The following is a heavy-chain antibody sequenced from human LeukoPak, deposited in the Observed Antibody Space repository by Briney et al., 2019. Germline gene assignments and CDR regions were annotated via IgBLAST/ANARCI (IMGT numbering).Heavy chain of an antibody. V-gene: IGHV3-33*01. CDR3: ARASHYCSGGSCYVDY. J-gene: IGHJ4*02. Sequence: GGSLRLSCAASGFTFSSYGMHWVRQAPGKGLECVAVIWYDGSNKYYADSVKGLFTISRDNSKNTLNLQMNSLRAEDTAVYYCARASHYCSGGSCYVDYWGQGTLVTVSS. D-gene: IGHD2-15*01. CDR2: IWYDGSNK. CDR1: GFTFSSYG.